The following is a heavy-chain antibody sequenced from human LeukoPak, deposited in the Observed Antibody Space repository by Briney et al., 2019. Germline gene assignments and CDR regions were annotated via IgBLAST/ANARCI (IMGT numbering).Heavy chain of an antibody. D-gene: IGHD3-16*01. CDR2: IYYSGST. J-gene: IGHJ4*02. Sequence: SETLSLTCTVSGGPVSSGSYYWSRIRQPPGKGVEWIGYIYYSGSTNYNPSLKSRVTISVDTSKNQFSLKLSSVTAADTAVYYCARSIMITSQFDYWGQGTLVTVSS. CDR1: GGPVSSGSYY. V-gene: IGHV4-61*01. CDR3: ARSIMITSQFDY.